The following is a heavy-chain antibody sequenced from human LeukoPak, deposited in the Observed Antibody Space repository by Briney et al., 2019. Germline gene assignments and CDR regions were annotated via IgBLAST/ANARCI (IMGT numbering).Heavy chain of an antibody. CDR3: ARGILRFLEWLHPNDAFDT. CDR2: IYYSGST. Sequence: SEALSLTCTVSGGSISSYYWSWIRQPPGKGLEWIGYIYYSGSTNYNPSLKSRVTISVDTSKNQFSLKLSSVAAADTAVYYCARGILRFLEWLHPNDAFDTWGQGTMVTVSS. J-gene: IGHJ3*02. D-gene: IGHD3-3*01. CDR1: GGSISSYY. V-gene: IGHV4-59*08.